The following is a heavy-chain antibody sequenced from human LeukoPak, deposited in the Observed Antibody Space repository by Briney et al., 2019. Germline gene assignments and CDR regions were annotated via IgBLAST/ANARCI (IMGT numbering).Heavy chain of an antibody. J-gene: IGHJ6*03. CDR3: ARGVGAVAGFYYYYYMDV. V-gene: IGHV6-1*01. Sequence: SQTLSLTCAISGDSVSSNSAAWNWFRQSPSRGLEWLGRTYYRSKWYNDYAVSVKSRITINPDTSKNQFSLQLNSVTPEDTAVYYCARGVGAVAGFYYYYYMDVWGKGTRSPSP. CDR2: TYYRSKWYN. CDR1: GDSVSSNSAA. D-gene: IGHD6-19*01.